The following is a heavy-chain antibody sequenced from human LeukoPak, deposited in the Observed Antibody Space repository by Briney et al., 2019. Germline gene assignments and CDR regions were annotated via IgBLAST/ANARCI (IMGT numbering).Heavy chain of an antibody. J-gene: IGHJ4*02. D-gene: IGHD3-10*01. Sequence: GGSLRLSCAASGFTFSDYYMSWMRQAPGKGLEWVSYISSSGSSIYYADSVKGRFTLSRDNAKNSLYLQMNSLRAEDTAVYYCARARGSYSFDYWGQGTLVTVSS. CDR1: GFTFSDYY. V-gene: IGHV3-11*01. CDR3: ARARGSYSFDY. CDR2: ISSSGSSI.